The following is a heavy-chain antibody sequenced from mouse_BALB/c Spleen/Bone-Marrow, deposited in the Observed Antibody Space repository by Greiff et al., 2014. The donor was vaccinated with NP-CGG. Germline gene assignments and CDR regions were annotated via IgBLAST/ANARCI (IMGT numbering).Heavy chain of an antibody. J-gene: IGHJ1*01. CDR1: GYTFTTYW. CDR3: ARGLRDWYFDV. Sequence: VQLQQSGPELATPGASVKMSCKASGYTFTTYWMHWIKQRPGQGLEWIGSINPNTDYTDYNQKFKDKATLTADKSSMTAYMQLSSLTSEDSAVYYCARGLRDWYFDVWGAGTTVTVSS. D-gene: IGHD2-4*01. CDR2: INPNTDYT. V-gene: IGHV1-4*01.